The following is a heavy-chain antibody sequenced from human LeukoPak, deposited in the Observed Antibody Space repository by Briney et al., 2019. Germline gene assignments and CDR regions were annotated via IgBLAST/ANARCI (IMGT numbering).Heavy chain of an antibody. CDR2: IYYSGNT. CDR3: ARQTGVGLFILP. Sequence: SETLSLTCTVSGGSISSSSYYWGWIRQPPGKGLEWVGSIYYSGNTYYNPSLKSRVTISVDTSKNQFSLKLTSVTAADTAVYYCARQTGVGLFILPGGRGTLVTVSS. D-gene: IGHD3-3*01. V-gene: IGHV4-39*01. CDR1: GGSISSSSYY. J-gene: IGHJ4*02.